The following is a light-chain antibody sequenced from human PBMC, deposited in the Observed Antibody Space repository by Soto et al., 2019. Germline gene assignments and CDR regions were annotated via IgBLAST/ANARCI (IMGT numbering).Light chain of an antibody. CDR3: QQYGIIPWT. CDR2: DAS. V-gene: IGKV3-20*01. CDR1: QSVSSNY. Sequence: EIVLTQFAGTLSLSPGERATLSCRASQSVSSNYLAWYQQRPGQAPRLHIHDASSRDTGIPDKFSGSGSVRDYTLTISSLAPEESEVYHCQQYGIIPWTFRQGAKVEI. J-gene: IGKJ1*01.